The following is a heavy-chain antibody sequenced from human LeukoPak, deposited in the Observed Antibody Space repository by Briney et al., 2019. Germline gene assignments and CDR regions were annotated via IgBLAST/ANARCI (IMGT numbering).Heavy chain of an antibody. CDR3: ARVVGANEYYGMDV. D-gene: IGHD1-26*01. CDR1: GGTFSSYA. Sequence: GASVNVSCKASGGTFSSYAISWVRQAPGQGLEWMGGIIPIFGTANYAQKFQGRVTITADESTSTAYMELSSLRSEDTAVYYCARVVGANEYYGMDVWGQGTTVTVSS. CDR2: IIPIFGTA. V-gene: IGHV1-69*13. J-gene: IGHJ6*02.